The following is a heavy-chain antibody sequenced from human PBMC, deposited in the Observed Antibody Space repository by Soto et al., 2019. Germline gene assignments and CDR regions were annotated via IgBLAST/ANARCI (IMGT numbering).Heavy chain of an antibody. CDR3: ARHFMVRGVIETFVLDS. CDR1: GGSISSTSYH. D-gene: IGHD3-10*01. Sequence: AETLSLTCTVSGGSISSTSYHWGWLRQPPGKGLEWIGSISYAGSTYYSPSLKSRVTISGDTSKNQFSLKPSPVTAADTAVYYCARHFMVRGVIETFVLDSWGQGALVT. CDR2: ISYAGST. J-gene: IGHJ4*02. V-gene: IGHV4-39*01.